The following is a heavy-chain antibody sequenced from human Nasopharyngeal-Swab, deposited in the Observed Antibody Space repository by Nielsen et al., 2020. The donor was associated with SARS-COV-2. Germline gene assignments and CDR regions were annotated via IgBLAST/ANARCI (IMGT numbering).Heavy chain of an antibody. CDR3: ARQAAAAPYGWFDP. D-gene: IGHD6-13*01. V-gene: IGHV5-10-1*01. J-gene: IGHJ5*02. CDR2: TDPSDSYT. Sequence: VRQMPGKGLEWMGRTDPSDSYTNYSPSFQGHVTISADKSISTAYLQWSSLKASDTAMYYCARQAAAAPYGWFDPWGQGTLVTVSS.